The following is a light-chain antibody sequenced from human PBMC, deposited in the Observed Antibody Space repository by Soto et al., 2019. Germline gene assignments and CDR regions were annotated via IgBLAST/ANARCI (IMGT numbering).Light chain of an antibody. Sequence: EIVMTQSPDTLSLSPGERVTLSCRASQSVRNNYLAWYQQKPGQAPRLLIYGASTRATGIPARFSGSGSGTEFTLTISSLQSEDFAVYYCQQYNNWPPKFGQGTKVDIK. J-gene: IGKJ1*01. CDR3: QQYNNWPPK. CDR2: GAS. CDR1: QSVRNN. V-gene: IGKV3-15*01.